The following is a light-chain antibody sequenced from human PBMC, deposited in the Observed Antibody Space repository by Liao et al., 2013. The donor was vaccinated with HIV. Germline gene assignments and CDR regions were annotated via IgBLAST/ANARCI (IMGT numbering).Light chain of an antibody. CDR2: KDS. Sequence: SYVLTQPPSVSVAPGKTARITCGGDDFGTKRVHWYQQKPGQAPVLLIYKDSERPSGIPERFSGSSSGTTVTLTISGVQAEDEADYYCQSADSSGTYQLFGGGTKLTVL. V-gene: IGLV3-25*03. CDR1: DFGTKR. CDR3: QSADSSGTYQL. J-gene: IGLJ2*01.